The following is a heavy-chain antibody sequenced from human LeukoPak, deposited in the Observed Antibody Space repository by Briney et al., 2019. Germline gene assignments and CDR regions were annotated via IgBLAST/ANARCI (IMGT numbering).Heavy chain of an antibody. D-gene: IGHD3-10*01. CDR2: ISGSGGST. V-gene: IGHV3-23*01. CDR1: GFTFSSYA. J-gene: IGHJ5*02. CDR3: AKLRLGELARGSNWFDP. Sequence: GGSLRLSCAASGFTFSSYAMSWVRQAPGKGLEWVSAISGSGGSTYYADSVKGRFTISRDNSKNTLYLQMNSLRAEDTAVYYCAKLRLGELARGSNWFDPWGQGTLVTVSS.